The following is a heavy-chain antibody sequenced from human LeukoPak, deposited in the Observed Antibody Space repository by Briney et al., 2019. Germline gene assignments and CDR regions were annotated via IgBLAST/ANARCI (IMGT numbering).Heavy chain of an antibody. CDR2: ISSSGSTI. D-gene: IGHD1-7*01. CDR3: AKDITGTTSDYYYYAMDV. V-gene: IGHV3-11*01. J-gene: IGHJ6*02. CDR1: GFTFSDYY. Sequence: GGSLRLSCAASGFTFSDYYMSWIRQAPGKGLEWVSYISSSGSTIYYADSVKGRFTISRDNAKNSLFLQMNSLRADDTALYYCAKDITGTTSDYYYYAMDVWGQGTTVTVSS.